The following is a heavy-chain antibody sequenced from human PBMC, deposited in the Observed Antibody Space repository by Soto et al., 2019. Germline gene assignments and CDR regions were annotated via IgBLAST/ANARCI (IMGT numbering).Heavy chain of an antibody. D-gene: IGHD3-22*01. V-gene: IGHV3-64D*08. CDR1: GFTFSSYA. CDR3: VKDATIDYYDSSGYLRHFDI. CDR2: ISSNGGST. J-gene: IGHJ3*02. Sequence: GGSLRLSCSASGFTFSSYAMHWVRQAPGKGLEYVSAISSNGGSTYYADSMKGRFTISRDNSKNTLYLQMSSLRAEDTAVYYCVKDATIDYYDSSGYLRHFDIWGQGTMVTVSS.